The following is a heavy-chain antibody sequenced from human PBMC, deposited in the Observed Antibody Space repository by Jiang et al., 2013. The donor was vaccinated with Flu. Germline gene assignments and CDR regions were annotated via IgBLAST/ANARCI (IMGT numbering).Heavy chain of an antibody. V-gene: IGHV4-34*01. CDR1: GGSFSGYY. Sequence: LLKPSETLSLTCAVYGGSFSGYYWSWIRQPPGKGLEWIGEINHSGSTNYNPSLKSRVTISVDTSKNQFSLKLSSVTAADTAVYYCARGRDSSGDGAFDIWGQGTMVTVSS. J-gene: IGHJ3*02. D-gene: IGHD3-22*01. CDR2: INHSGST. CDR3: ARGRDSSGDGAFDI.